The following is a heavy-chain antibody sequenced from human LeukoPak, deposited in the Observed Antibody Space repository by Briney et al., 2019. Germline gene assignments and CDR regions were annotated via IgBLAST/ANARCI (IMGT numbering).Heavy chain of an antibody. D-gene: IGHD3-10*01. Sequence: SETLSLTCAVYGGSFSGYYWSWIRQPPGKGLEWIGEINHSGSTNYNPSLKSRITISVDTSKNQFSLKLSSVTAADTAVYYRARGRGYGSGSYYRPYRFFDYWGQGTLVSVSS. CDR1: GGSFSGYY. V-gene: IGHV4-34*01. CDR2: INHSGST. J-gene: IGHJ4*02. CDR3: ARGRGYGSGSYYRPYRFFDY.